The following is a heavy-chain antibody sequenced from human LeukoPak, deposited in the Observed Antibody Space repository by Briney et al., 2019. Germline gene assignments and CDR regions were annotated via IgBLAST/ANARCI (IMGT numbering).Heavy chain of an antibody. J-gene: IGHJ6*03. D-gene: IGHD3-22*01. Sequence: GGSLRLSCAASGFTLSSYWMSWVRQAPGKGLEWVANIKYDGSEKDYVDSVKGRFTISRDNAKNSLYLQMNSLRAEDTAVYYCARDMETYYYDSSVYMDVWGKGTTVTVSS. CDR2: IKYDGSEK. CDR1: GFTLSSYW. V-gene: IGHV3-7*01. CDR3: ARDMETYYYDSSVYMDV.